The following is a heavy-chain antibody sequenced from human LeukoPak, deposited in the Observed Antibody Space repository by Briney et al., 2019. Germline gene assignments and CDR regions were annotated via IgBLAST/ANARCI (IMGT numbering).Heavy chain of an antibody. CDR2: IYYSGRT. CDR3: TRLWSTDCNGGSCPHQPNY. D-gene: IGHD2-15*01. CDR1: GGSISSSAYH. Sequence: SETLSLTCTVSGGSISSSAYHWGWLRQPPGKGLEWIGSIYYSGRTFYNLSLKSRVTISVGTSKNQFSLNLRSVTAADTALYYCTRLWSTDCNGGSCPHQPNYWGQGTLVTVSS. V-gene: IGHV4-39*01. J-gene: IGHJ4*02.